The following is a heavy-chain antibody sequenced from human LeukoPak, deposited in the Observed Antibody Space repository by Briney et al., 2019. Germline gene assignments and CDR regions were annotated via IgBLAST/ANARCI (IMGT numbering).Heavy chain of an antibody. Sequence: KPSENLSLNCTVSGGSISSYYWGWIRQPPGKGLEWNGYIYYGGSTNYNPSLKSRVTISVDTSKNQFSLKLSSVTAADTAVYYCARAGYRSSTSCYAGYFDYWGQGTLVTVSS. CDR2: IYYGGST. J-gene: IGHJ4*02. CDR1: GGSISSYY. D-gene: IGHD2-2*01. CDR3: ARAGYRSSTSCYAGYFDY. V-gene: IGHV4-59*01.